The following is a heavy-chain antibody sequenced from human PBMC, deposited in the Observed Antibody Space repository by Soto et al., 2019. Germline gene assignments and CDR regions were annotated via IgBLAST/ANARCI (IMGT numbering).Heavy chain of an antibody. CDR3: ARGPRNWGVDY. D-gene: IGHD7-27*01. V-gene: IGHV1-8*01. CDR2: MNPNNGNT. Sequence: QVQLVQSGAEVKKPGASVKVSCKAAAYTFTSYDINWVRQATGQDFEWMGWMNPNNGNTAYAQKFQGRVTLTMXTYKSTAYKELSSLTSADTAVYYCARGPRNWGVDYWGEGTLVTVSS. CDR1: AYTFTSYD. J-gene: IGHJ4*02.